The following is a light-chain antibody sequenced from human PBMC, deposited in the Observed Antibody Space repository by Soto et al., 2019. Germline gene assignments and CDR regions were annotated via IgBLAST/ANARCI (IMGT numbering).Light chain of an antibody. Sequence: QSALTQPASVSGSPGQSITISCTGTSSDVGGYNYVSWYQQHPGKAPKLMIYEVSNRPSGVSNRFSGSKSGNTASLTISGLQAEEGADYYCSSYTSSSTLVFGGGTKLTVL. V-gene: IGLV2-14*01. J-gene: IGLJ2*01. CDR1: SSDVGGYNY. CDR3: SSYTSSSTLV. CDR2: EVS.